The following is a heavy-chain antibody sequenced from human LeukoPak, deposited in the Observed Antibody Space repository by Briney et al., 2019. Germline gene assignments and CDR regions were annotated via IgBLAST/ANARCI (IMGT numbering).Heavy chain of an antibody. CDR3: ARDNSVGDIAWWFDP. D-gene: IGHD3-16*02. J-gene: IGHJ5*02. CDR2: INPSGGST. Sequence: ASVTVSCKASGYTFTSYYMHWVRQAPGQGVEWMGIINPSGGSTSYAQRFQGRVTMTRDMSTTTDYMELSSLRSEDTAVYYCARDNSVGDIAWWFDPWGQGTLVTVSS. V-gene: IGHV1-46*01. CDR1: GYTFTSYY.